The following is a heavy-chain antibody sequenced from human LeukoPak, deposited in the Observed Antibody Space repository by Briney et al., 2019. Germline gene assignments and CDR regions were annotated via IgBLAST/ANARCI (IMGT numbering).Heavy chain of an antibody. J-gene: IGHJ2*01. Sequence: SETLSLTCTVSGGSISSYYWSWIRQPPGKGLEWIGYIYYSGSTNHNPSLKSRVTISVDTSKNQFSLKLSSVTAADTAVYYCARIYCGGDCYSPTANWYFDLWGRGTLVTVSS. CDR2: IYYSGST. D-gene: IGHD2-21*02. CDR3: ARIYCGGDCYSPTANWYFDL. V-gene: IGHV4-59*01. CDR1: GGSISSYY.